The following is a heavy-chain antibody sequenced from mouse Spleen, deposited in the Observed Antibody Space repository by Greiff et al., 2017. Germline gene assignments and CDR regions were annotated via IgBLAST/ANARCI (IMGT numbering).Heavy chain of an antibody. CDR1: GYPFPSYW. CDR3: ARGQICQDY. J-gene: IGHJ4*01. D-gene: IGHD6-1*01. V-gene: IGHV1-7*01. CDR2: INPSSGYP. Sequence: VQLQQSGAELAKPGASVKLSCKASGYPFPSYWMPWVKQRPGQGLEWIGYINPSSGYPKYNQKFKDKATLTADKSSSTAYMQLSSLTYEDSAVYYCARGQICQDYWGQGTSVTVSS.